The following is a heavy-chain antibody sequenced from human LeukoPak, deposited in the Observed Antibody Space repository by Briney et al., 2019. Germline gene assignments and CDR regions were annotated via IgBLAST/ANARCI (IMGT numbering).Heavy chain of an antibody. J-gene: IGHJ4*02. D-gene: IGHD3-10*01. CDR1: GFTFNNYW. CDR3: ARVTHYIASGSLVIYYFDY. V-gene: IGHV3-74*01. Sequence: GGSLRLSCAVSGFTFNNYWMHWVRQAPGKGLVWVSRINYDGSSTTYADSVKGRFTISRDNAKNTLHLQMNSLRAEDTAVYYCARVTHYIASGSLVIYYFDYWGQGTLVTVSS. CDR2: INYDGSST.